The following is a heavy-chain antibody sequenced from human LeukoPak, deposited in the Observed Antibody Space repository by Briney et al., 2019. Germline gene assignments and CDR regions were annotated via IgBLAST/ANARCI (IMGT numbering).Heavy chain of an antibody. CDR3: AGEPRFRSGYTPDY. Sequence: QTGGSLRLSCAASGFTFSTYSMNWVRQAPGKGLEWVANINEDGSEKYYVDSVKGRFTISRDNAKNSLYLQMNSLRAEDTAVYYCAGEPRFRSGYTPDYWGQGTLVTVSS. CDR2: INEDGSEK. CDR1: GFTFSTYS. D-gene: IGHD5-12*01. V-gene: IGHV3-7*04. J-gene: IGHJ4*02.